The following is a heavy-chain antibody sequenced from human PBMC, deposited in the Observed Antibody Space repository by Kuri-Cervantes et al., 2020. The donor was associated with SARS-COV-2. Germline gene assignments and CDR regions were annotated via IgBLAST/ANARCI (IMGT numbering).Heavy chain of an antibody. CDR3: ARDHDITMVQGVYFDY. D-gene: IGHD3-10*01. V-gene: IGHV3-30-3*01. CDR1: GFTFSSYA. Sequence: GESLKISCAASGFTFSSYAMHWVRQAPGKELEWVAVISYDGSNKYYADCVKGRFTISRDNSKNTLYLQMNSLRAEDTAVYYCARDHDITMVQGVYFDYWGQGTLVTVSS. CDR2: ISYDGSNK. J-gene: IGHJ4*02.